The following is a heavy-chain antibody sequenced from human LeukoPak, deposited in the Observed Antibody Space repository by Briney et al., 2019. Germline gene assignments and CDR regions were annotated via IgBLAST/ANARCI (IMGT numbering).Heavy chain of an antibody. CDR3: AKGYYDSSGYLWLDAFDI. CDR2: ISGSGGST. D-gene: IGHD3-22*01. J-gene: IGHJ3*02. V-gene: IGHV3-23*01. Sequence: SGGSLRLSCAASGFTFSSYAMSWVRQAPGKGLEWVSAISGSGGSTYYADSVKGRFTISRDNSKNTLYLQMNSLRAEDTAVYYCAKGYYDSSGYLWLDAFDIWGQGTMVTVSS. CDR1: GFTFSSYA.